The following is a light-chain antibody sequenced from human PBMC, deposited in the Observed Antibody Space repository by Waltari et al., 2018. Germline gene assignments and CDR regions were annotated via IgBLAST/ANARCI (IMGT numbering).Light chain of an antibody. J-gene: IGKJ1*01. Sequence: EIVLTQSPATLSLSPGEGATLSSRASLSVSSQLVWYQQKRGQAPRLLIYDAFNRATGIPARFSGSGSGTDFTLTISSLEPEDFAVYYCQQCNNSPPTFGQGTKVEIK. CDR2: DAF. V-gene: IGKV3-11*01. CDR1: LSVSSQ. CDR3: QQCNNSPPT.